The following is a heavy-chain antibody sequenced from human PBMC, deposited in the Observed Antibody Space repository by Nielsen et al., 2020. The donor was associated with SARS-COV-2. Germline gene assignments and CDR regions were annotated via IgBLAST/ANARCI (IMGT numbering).Heavy chain of an antibody. V-gene: IGHV3-33*01. Sequence: GESLKISCAASGFTFSSSGMHWVRQAPGKGPEWVAVIWYDGSNKYYADSVKGRFTISRDNSKNTLYLQMNSLRAEDTAVYYCARAQTTAATRNYYYYYYMDAWGKGTTVTVSS. CDR2: IWYDGSNK. J-gene: IGHJ6*03. CDR3: ARAQTTAATRNYYYYYYMDA. D-gene: IGHD2-15*01. CDR1: GFTFSSSG.